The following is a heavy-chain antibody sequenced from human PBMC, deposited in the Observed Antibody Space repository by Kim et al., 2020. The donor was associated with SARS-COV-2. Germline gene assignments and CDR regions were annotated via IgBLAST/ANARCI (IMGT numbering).Heavy chain of an antibody. CDR2: FSGPGSDM. CDR3: AKDIWDFSGMDV. D-gene: IGHD1-26*01. CDR1: GFAFSTNA. Sequence: GGSLRLSCAASGFAFSTNAMGWVRQAPGKGLEGVSGFSGPGSDMYYADSVGGRFTISRDIGKTTLFLKMNSLRPEDTALYYCAKDIWDFSGMDVWGKGTTVTVSS. J-gene: IGHJ6*04. V-gene: IGHV3-23*01.